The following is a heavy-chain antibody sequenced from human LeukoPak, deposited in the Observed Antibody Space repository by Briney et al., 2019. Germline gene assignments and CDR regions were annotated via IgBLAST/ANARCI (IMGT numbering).Heavy chain of an antibody. V-gene: IGHV3-30*03. D-gene: IGHD1-26*01. Sequence: GGSLRLSCAASGLTFSSYGMHWVRQAPGKGLEWVAVISYDGSNKYYADSVKGRFTISRDNSKNTLYLQMNSLRAEDTAVYYCATSGIVGATWGEVQSDYWGQGTLVTVSS. CDR2: ISYDGSNK. J-gene: IGHJ4*02. CDR1: GLTFSSYG. CDR3: ATSGIVGATWGEVQSDY.